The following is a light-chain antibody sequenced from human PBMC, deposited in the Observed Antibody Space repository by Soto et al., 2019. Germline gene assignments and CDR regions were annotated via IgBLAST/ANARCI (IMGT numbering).Light chain of an antibody. CDR3: QQRSNWPYLT. Sequence: EIVLTQSPATLSVSPGERATLSCRASQSVSINLAWYQQKPGQAPRLLIYDASNRAYGVPARFRGSGSGTNFTPTIASLEPDDFAVYYCQQRSNWPYLTFGGGTKVDIK. CDR2: DAS. V-gene: IGKV3-11*01. J-gene: IGKJ4*01. CDR1: QSVSIN.